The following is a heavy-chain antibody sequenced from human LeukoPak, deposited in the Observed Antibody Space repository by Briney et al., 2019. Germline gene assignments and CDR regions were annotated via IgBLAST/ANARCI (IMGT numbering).Heavy chain of an antibody. V-gene: IGHV4-59*01. Sequence: SETLSLTCTVSGGSISSYYWSWIRQPPGKGLEWIGYIYYSGSTNYNPSLKSRATISVDTSKNQFSLKLSSVTAADTAVYYCARRGLYYDILTGYYNHAFDIWGQGTMVTVSS. D-gene: IGHD3-9*01. CDR2: IYYSGST. CDR3: ARRGLYYDILTGYYNHAFDI. CDR1: GGSISSYY. J-gene: IGHJ3*02.